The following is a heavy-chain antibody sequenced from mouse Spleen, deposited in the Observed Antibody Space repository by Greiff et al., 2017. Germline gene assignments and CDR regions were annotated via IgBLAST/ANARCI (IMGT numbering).Heavy chain of an antibody. D-gene: IGHD1-1*01. CDR2: IYPGDGDT. CDR3: AREGTYYGSSYGRNYFDY. V-gene: IGHV1-80*01. Sequence: QVQLKESGAELVKPGASVKISCKASGYAFSSYWMNWVKQRPGKGLEWIGQIYPGDGDTNYNGKFKGKATLTADKSSSTAYMQLSSLTSEDSAVYFCAREGTYYGSSYGRNYFDYWGQGTTRTGSS. J-gene: IGHJ2*01. CDR1: GYAFSSYW.